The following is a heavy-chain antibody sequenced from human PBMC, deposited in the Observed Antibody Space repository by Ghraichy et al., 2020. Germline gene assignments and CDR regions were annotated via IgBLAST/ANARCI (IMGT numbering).Heavy chain of an antibody. D-gene: IGHD3-22*01. CDR2: IKSKTDGGTT. CDR1: GFTFSNAW. Sequence: GGSLRLSCAASGFTFSNAWMSWVRQAPGKGLEWVGRIKSKTDGGTTDYAAPVKGRFTISRDDSKNTLYLQMNSLKTEDTAVYYCTTPPYYYDSSGYPKDAFDIWGQGTMVTVSS. V-gene: IGHV3-15*01. CDR3: TTPPYYYDSSGYPKDAFDI. J-gene: IGHJ3*02.